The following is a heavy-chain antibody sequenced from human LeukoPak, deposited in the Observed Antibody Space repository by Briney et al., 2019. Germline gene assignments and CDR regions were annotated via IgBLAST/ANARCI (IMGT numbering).Heavy chain of an antibody. CDR2: ISGNGGYT. CDR1: GFTFSSYA. D-gene: IGHD6-13*01. Sequence: GGSLRLSCAASGFTFSSYAMSWVRQAPGKGLEWVSGISGNGGYTYYADSVKGRFTISRDNSKNTLYLQMNSLRAEDTAVYYCAKAPYYSSSWYFFDYWGQGTLVTASS. V-gene: IGHV3-23*01. CDR3: AKAPYYSSSWYFFDY. J-gene: IGHJ4*02.